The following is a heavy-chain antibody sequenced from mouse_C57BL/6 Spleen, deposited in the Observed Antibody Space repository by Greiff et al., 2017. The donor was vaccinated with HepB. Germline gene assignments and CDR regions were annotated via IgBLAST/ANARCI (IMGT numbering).Heavy chain of an antibody. CDR2: IDPETGGT. D-gene: IGHD1-1*01. CDR1: GYTFTDYE. J-gene: IGHJ3*01. Sequence: QVQLQQSGAELVRPGASVTLSCKASGYTFTDYEMHWVKQTPVHGLGWIGAIDPETGGTAYNQKFKGKAILTADKSSSTAYMELRSLTSEDSAVYCCTRFYYGSSPWFAYWGQGTLVTVSA. V-gene: IGHV1-15*01. CDR3: TRFYYGSSPWFAY.